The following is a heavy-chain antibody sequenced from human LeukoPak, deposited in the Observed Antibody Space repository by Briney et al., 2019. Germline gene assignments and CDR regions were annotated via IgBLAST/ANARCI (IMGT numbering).Heavy chain of an antibody. CDR2: IYTSGST. Sequence: SETLSLTCTVSGGSLSSGSYYWSWIRQPAGKGLEWIGRIYTSGSTNYNPSLKSRVTISVDTSKNQFSLKLSSVTAADTAVYYCARDLGPYYYGPGSYYNLGWWFDPWGQGTLVTVSS. CDR1: GGSLSSGSYY. CDR3: ARDLGPYYYGPGSYYNLGWWFDP. J-gene: IGHJ5*02. V-gene: IGHV4-61*02. D-gene: IGHD3-10*01.